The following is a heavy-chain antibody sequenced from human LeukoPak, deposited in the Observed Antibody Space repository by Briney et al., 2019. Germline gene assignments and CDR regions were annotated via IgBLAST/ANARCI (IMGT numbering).Heavy chain of an antibody. Sequence: GGSLRLSCAASGFTFDDYGMSWVRQAPGKGLEWVSYISSSSSTIYYADSVKGRFTISRDNAKNSLYLQMNSLRAEDTAVYYCARKDYYGSGTVDYWGQGTLVTVSS. CDR2: ISSSSSTI. V-gene: IGHV3-48*01. CDR1: GFTFDDYG. D-gene: IGHD3-10*01. CDR3: ARKDYYGSGTVDY. J-gene: IGHJ4*02.